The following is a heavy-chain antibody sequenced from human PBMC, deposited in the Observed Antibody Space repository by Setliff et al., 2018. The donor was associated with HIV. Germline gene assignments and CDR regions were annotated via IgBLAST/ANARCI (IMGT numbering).Heavy chain of an antibody. D-gene: IGHD3-22*01. V-gene: IGHV3-15*06. Sequence: ETLSLSCAASGFTFSRYAMTWVRQAPGKGLEWVGRIKSKSDGGAVHYAAPVKGRFTISRDDSQDTLYLEMNSLTNEDTAMYYCTTYSSVYYHSDCWGQGTLVTVSS. CDR1: GFTFSRYA. J-gene: IGHJ4*02. CDR3: TTYSSVYYHSDC. CDR2: IKSKSDGGAV.